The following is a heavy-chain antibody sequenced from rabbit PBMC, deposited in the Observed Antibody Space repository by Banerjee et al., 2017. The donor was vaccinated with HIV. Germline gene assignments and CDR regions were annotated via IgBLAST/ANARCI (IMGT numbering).Heavy chain of an antibody. CDR1: GFSFSSSYW. CDR2: INPGDGST. CDR3: ARDFDF. D-gene: IGHD2-1*01. Sequence: QEQLEESGGDLVKPEGSLTLTCTASGFSFSSSYWMSWVRQAPGKGLEWIAYINPGDGSTYYASWAKGRFTISRTSSTTVTLQMTSLTAADTATYFCARDFDFWGQGTLVTVS. J-gene: IGHJ3*01. V-gene: IGHV1S45*01.